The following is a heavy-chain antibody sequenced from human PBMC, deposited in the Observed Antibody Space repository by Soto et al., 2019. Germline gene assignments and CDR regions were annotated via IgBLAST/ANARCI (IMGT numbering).Heavy chain of an antibody. J-gene: IGHJ5*02. CDR1: GGTFSSYA. Sequence: QVQLVQTGAEVKKPGSSVKVSCKASGGTFSSYAISWVRQAPGQGLEWMGGIIPIFGTANYAQKFQGRVTITADKATSTAYMELSSLRSEDTAVYYCATGGYGRSYNWFDPWGQGTLVTVSS. D-gene: IGHD5-12*01. V-gene: IGHV1-69*06. CDR3: ATGGYGRSYNWFDP. CDR2: IIPIFGTA.